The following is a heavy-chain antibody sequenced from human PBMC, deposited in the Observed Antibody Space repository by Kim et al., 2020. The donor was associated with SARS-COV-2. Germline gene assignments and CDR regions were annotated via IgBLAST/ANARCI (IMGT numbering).Heavy chain of an antibody. CDR3: AKHPTASCYTGLDY. V-gene: IGHV3-23*01. Sequence: DSVKGQLTIPRANARDTLFLQMNSLRAEDTAIYYCAKHPTASCYTGLDYWGQGTLVTVSS. J-gene: IGHJ4*02. D-gene: IGHD2-2*02.